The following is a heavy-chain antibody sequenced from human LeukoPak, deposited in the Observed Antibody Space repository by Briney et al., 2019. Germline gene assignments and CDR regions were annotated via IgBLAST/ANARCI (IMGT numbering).Heavy chain of an antibody. CDR1: GGSISSSSYY. Sequence: PSETLSLTCTVSGGSISSSSYYWGWIRQPPGKGLEWIGSIYYSGSTYYNPSLKSRVTISVDTSKNQFSLKLSSVTAADTAVYYCARVAFVLGYSYEYFDLWGRGTLVTVSS. J-gene: IGHJ2*01. CDR2: IYYSGST. CDR3: ARVAFVLGYSYEYFDL. V-gene: IGHV4-39*07. D-gene: IGHD5-18*01.